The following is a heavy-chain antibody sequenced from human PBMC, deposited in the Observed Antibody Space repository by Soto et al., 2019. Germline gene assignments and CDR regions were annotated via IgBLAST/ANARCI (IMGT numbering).Heavy chain of an antibody. J-gene: IGHJ4*02. Sequence: ASVKVSCKVSGYTLTELSMHWVRQAPGKGLEWMGGFDPEDGETIYAQKFQGRVTMTEDTFTDTAYMELSSLRSEDTAVYYCATWPGYCTNGVCYKRYYFDYWGQGTLVTVSS. V-gene: IGHV1-24*01. D-gene: IGHD2-8*01. CDR2: FDPEDGET. CDR3: ATWPGYCTNGVCYKRYYFDY. CDR1: GYTLTELS.